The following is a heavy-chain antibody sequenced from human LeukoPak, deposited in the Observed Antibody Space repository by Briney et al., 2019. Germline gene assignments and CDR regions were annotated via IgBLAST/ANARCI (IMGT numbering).Heavy chain of an antibody. CDR1: GGIFSSYA. CDR3: GVRVEPQRPFDY. D-gene: IGHD6-25*01. J-gene: IGHJ4*02. V-gene: IGHV1-69*05. CDR2: IIPIFGTA. Sequence: ASVRVSCKASGGIFSSYAISWVREAPGQGLEWMGGIIPIFGTANYAQKFQGRVTITTDESTSTAYMELSSLRSEDTAVYYCGVRVEPQRPFDYWGQGTLVTVSS.